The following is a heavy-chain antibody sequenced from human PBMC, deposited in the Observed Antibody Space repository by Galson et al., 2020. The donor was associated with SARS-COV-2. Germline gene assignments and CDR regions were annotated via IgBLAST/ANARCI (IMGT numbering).Heavy chain of an antibody. Sequence: GESLKISCMGSGYSFSDYWIAWVRQTPEKGLEYMGIIYPGDSDATYSPSFQGQVTMSVDKSINTAYLRWSSLKASDTAMYFCARRGYSGYEGAWLDSWGQGTLVRVSS. CDR1: GYSFSDYW. CDR3: ARRGYSGYEGAWLDS. CDR2: IYPGDSDA. D-gene: IGHD5-12*01. J-gene: IGHJ4*02. V-gene: IGHV5-51*01.